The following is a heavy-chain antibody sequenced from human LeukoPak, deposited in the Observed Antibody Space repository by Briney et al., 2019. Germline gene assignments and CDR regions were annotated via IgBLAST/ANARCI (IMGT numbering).Heavy chain of an antibody. CDR1: GGSISSYY. D-gene: IGHD4-11*01. CDR2: IYYSGST. V-gene: IGHV4-59*08. CDR3: ARALWGYAPDDYISFDY. Sequence: PETPCLTCTVSGGSISSYYWSWIRQPPGKGLEWIGYIYYSGSTNYNPSLKSRVTISVDTSKNQFSLKLSSVTAADTAVYYCARALWGYAPDDYISFDYWGQRTLVSASS. J-gene: IGHJ4*02.